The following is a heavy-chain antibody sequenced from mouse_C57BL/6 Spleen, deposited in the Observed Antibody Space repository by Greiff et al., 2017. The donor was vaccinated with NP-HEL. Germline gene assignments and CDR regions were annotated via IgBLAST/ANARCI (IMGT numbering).Heavy chain of an antibody. J-gene: IGHJ2*01. CDR3: ARSYDYVYFYD. Sequence: QVHVKQSGPELVKPGASVQISCKASGYAFSSAWMNWVKQRPGKGLEWIGRIYPGDGDTKYNGKFQGKATLTADKSSSTAYMPLSSLTSEDSAVYFCARSYDYVYFYDWGEGTTLTVSS. D-gene: IGHD2-4*01. CDR2: IYPGDGDT. V-gene: IGHV1-82*01. CDR1: GYAFSSAW.